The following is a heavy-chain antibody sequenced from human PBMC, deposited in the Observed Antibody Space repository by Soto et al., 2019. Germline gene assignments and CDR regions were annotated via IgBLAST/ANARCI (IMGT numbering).Heavy chain of an antibody. V-gene: IGHV4-59*01. J-gene: IGHJ4*02. CDR2: IYYSGST. CDR1: GGSISSYY. Sequence: SETLSLTCTVSGGSISSYYWSWIRQPPGKGLEWIGYIYYSGSTNYNPSLKSRVTISVDTSKNQFSLKLSSVTAADTAVYYCARDVAVAGLDYWVQGTLVTVSS. D-gene: IGHD6-19*01. CDR3: ARDVAVAGLDY.